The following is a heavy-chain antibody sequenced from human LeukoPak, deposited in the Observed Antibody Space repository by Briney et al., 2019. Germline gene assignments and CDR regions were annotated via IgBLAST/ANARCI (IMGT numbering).Heavy chain of an antibody. J-gene: IGHJ6*03. CDR1: GGSISSYY. D-gene: IGHD5-18*01. CDR2: IYYSGST. V-gene: IGHV4-59*01. CDR3: ARDGDTAMVYGYYYYYYMDV. Sequence: SETLSLTCTVSGGSISSYYWSWIRQPPGKGLEWIGYIYYSGSTNYNPSLKSRVTISVDTSKNQFSLKLSSVTAADTAVYYCARDGDTAMVYGYYYYYYMDVWGKGTTVTISS.